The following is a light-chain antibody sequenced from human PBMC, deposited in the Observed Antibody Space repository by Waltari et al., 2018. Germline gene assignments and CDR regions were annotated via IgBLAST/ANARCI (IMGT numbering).Light chain of an antibody. CDR2: GAS. Sequence: EIVLTQSPGTLSLSPGERATLSCSASQNVPSDKLAWYQQKPGQAPRLLIYGASSRATGIPDRFSGSGSGTDFTLTISRLEPEDFVLYYCLQYGQQYGSSPGTFGQGTKVEIK. J-gene: IGKJ1*01. V-gene: IGKV3-20*01. CDR1: QNVPSDK. CDR3: LQYGQQYGSSPGT.